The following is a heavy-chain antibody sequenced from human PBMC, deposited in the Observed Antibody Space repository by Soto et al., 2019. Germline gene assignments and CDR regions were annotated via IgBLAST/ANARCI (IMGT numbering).Heavy chain of an antibody. J-gene: IGHJ4*02. D-gene: IGHD2-2*01. CDR1: GFTFSSYA. V-gene: IGHV3-23*01. CDR3: AKDPVPDKKRRPYYFDE. CDR2: ISGSGGST. Sequence: GGSRRLSCAASGFTFSSYAMSWVRQAPGEGLEWVSAISGSGGSTYYADSVKGRFTISRDNSKNTLYLQMNSLRAEDTAVYYCAKDPVPDKKRRPYYFDEWGQGTLVTVSS.